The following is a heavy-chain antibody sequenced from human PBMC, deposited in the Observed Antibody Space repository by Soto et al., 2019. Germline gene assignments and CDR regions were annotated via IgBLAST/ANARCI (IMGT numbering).Heavy chain of an antibody. J-gene: IGHJ4*02. V-gene: IGHV4-4*07. Sequence: QVQLQESGPELVKPSETLSLTCTVSGGSISTYYWSWIRQPAGKGLEWIGRIYTSGSTNYNPSLKSRVTMSVATSKNQFSLKLGSVTAADTALYYCARGGVVPAALLYWGQGTLVTVSS. CDR1: GGSISTYY. CDR2: IYTSGST. D-gene: IGHD2-2*01. CDR3: ARGGVVPAALLY.